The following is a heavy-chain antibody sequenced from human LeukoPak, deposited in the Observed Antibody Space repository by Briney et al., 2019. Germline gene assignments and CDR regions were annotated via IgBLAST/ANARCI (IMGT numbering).Heavy chain of an antibody. Sequence: SVKVSCKASGGTFSSYAISWVRQAPGQGLEWMGGIIPIFGTANYAQKFQGRVTITADESTSTAYMELSSLRSEDTAVYYCASLGDPRDGYPNRIDYWGQGTLVTVSS. CDR1: GGTFSSYA. V-gene: IGHV1-69*13. D-gene: IGHD5-24*01. CDR3: ASLGDPRDGYPNRIDY. CDR2: IIPIFGTA. J-gene: IGHJ4*02.